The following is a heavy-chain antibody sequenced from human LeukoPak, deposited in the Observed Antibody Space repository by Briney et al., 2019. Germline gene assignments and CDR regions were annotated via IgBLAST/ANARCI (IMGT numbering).Heavy chain of an antibody. CDR2: IVESGADT. Sequence: GGSLRLSCEASGFTFRNYAMNWVGQAPGKGLEWVASIVESGADTYHADSVKARFTISRDNSRNSVSVQMNSLRADDTAVYYCAKGTLGRCGLRCYPFDSWGPGTVVTVSS. J-gene: IGHJ4*02. V-gene: IGHV3-23*01. D-gene: IGHD2-21*01. CDR1: GFTFRNYA. CDR3: AKGTLGRCGLRCYPFDS.